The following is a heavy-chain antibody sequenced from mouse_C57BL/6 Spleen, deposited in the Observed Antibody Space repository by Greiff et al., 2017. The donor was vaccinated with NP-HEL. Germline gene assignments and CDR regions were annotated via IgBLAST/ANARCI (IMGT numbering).Heavy chain of an antibody. V-gene: IGHV1-72*01. CDR2: IDPNSGGT. CDR1: GYTFTSYW. J-gene: IGHJ2*01. Sequence: VQLQQSGAELVKPGASVKLSCKASGYTFTSYWMHWVKQRPGRGLEWIGRIDPNSGGTKYNEKFNSKATLTVDKPSSTAYMQLSSLTSEDYAVYYCASLYDYDYGGDYWGQGTTLTVSS. D-gene: IGHD2-4*01. CDR3: ASLYDYDYGGDY.